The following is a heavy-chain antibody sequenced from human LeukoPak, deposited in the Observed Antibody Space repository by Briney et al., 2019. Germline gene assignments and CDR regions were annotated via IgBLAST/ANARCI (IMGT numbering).Heavy chain of an antibody. V-gene: IGHV1-69*13. D-gene: IGHD3-10*01. CDR1: GGTFSSYA. J-gene: IGHJ4*02. Sequence: ASVKVSCKASGGTFSSYAISWVRQAPGQGLEWMGGIIPIFGTANYAQKFQGRVTITADESTSTAYMELSSLRSEDTAVYYCARGSYYYGSGIPFDYWGQGTLVTVSS. CDR2: IIPIFGTA. CDR3: ARGSYYYGSGIPFDY.